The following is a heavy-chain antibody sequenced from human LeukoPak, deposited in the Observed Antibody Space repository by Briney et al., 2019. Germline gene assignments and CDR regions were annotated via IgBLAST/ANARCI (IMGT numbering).Heavy chain of an antibody. J-gene: IGHJ6*03. CDR2: MNPNSGNT. Sequence: ASVKVSCKASGYAFTTYDINWVRQATGQGLEWVGRMNPNSGNTGYAQNFQGRVTMSRNTSINTVYMELSSLRSEDTAVYYCARNILRYLEGPPYFYYYMDVWGKGTTVTISS. D-gene: IGHD3-9*01. CDR3: ARNILRYLEGPPYFYYYMDV. V-gene: IGHV1-8*01. CDR1: GYAFTTYD.